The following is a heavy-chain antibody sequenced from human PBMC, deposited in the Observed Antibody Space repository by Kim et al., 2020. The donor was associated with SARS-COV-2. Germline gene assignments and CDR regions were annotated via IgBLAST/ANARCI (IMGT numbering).Heavy chain of an antibody. CDR3: AKVSMVRRIVGLYGMDV. CDR2: ISAGGAST. J-gene: IGHJ6*02. CDR1: GFTFSSSA. D-gene: IGHD3-10*01. Sequence: GGSLRLSCAASGFTFSSSAMSWVRQAPGKGPEWVSAISAGGASTYYADSVKGRFTISRDNSKNTLYLQMNSLRAEDTAVYYCAKVSMVRRIVGLYGMDVWGQGTTVTVSS. V-gene: IGHV3-23*01.